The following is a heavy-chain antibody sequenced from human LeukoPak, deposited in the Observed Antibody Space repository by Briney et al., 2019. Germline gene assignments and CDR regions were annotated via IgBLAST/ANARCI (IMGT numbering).Heavy chain of an antibody. CDR1: GGTFSSYA. D-gene: IGHD1-26*01. Sequence: VASVKVSCKASGGTFSSYAISWVRQAPGQGLEWMGRIIPILGIANYAQKFQGRVTITADKSTSTAYMELRSLRSDDTAVYYCAREGWEGMDVWGQGTTVTVSS. J-gene: IGHJ6*02. CDR3: AREGWEGMDV. V-gene: IGHV1-69*04. CDR2: IIPILGIA.